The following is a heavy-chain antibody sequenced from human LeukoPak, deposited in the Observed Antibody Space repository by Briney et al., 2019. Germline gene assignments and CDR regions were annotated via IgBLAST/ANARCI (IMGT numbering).Heavy chain of an antibody. D-gene: IGHD3-22*01. V-gene: IGHV3-23*01. CDR2: ISGTGGSS. CDR1: GFTFSSYA. CDR3: AKDAGYYPGDTFDI. Sequence: PGGSLRLSCSASGFTFSSYAMIWVRQAPGKGLEWVSAISGTGGSSYYADSVKGRFTISRDNSKNTLNLQMNSLRADDTAVYYCAKDAGYYPGDTFDIWGQGTMVTVSS. J-gene: IGHJ3*02.